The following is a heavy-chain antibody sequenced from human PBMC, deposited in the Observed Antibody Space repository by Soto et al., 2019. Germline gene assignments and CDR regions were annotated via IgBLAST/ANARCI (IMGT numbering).Heavy chain of an antibody. CDR1: GYSFTTYW. CDR2: FYPGDSYA. V-gene: IGHV5-51*07. CDR3: ARQFSPGNLDY. J-gene: IGHJ4*02. Sequence: PGESLKISCKASGYSFTTYWIGWVHQTPGKVLEWLGVFYPGDSYATYSPSFQGLITISADNSISTAYLQWSSLKASDTAMYYCARQFSPGNLDYWGQGTLVSVSS.